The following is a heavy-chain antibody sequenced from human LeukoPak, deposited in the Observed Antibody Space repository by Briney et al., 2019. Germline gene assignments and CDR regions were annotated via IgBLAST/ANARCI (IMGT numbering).Heavy chain of an antibody. D-gene: IGHD6-25*01. Sequence: ASVKVSCKASGYTFTGYDINWVRQATGQGPEWMGWMNPNSGNTGYAQKFQGRVTMTRNTSISTAYMELSSLRSEDTAVYYCAGPAADDAFDIWGQGQWSPSLQ. J-gene: IGHJ3*02. V-gene: IGHV1-8*01. CDR2: MNPNSGNT. CDR3: AGPAADDAFDI. CDR1: GYTFTGYD.